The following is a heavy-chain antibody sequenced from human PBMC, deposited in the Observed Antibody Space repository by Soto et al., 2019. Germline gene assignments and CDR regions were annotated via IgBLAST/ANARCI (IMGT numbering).Heavy chain of an antibody. Sequence: EVQLLESGGGLGQPGGSLRLSCAASGFTFRTYAMSWVRQAPGKGLEWVSGVSVSGDSTDYADSVKGRFTISRDNSKNTLYLQMNSLRAEDTAVYYCARGSGSSWYQYYYYGMDVWGQGTTVTVSS. J-gene: IGHJ6*02. D-gene: IGHD6-13*01. CDR2: VSVSGDST. CDR3: ARGSGSSWYQYYYYGMDV. CDR1: GFTFRTYA. V-gene: IGHV3-23*01.